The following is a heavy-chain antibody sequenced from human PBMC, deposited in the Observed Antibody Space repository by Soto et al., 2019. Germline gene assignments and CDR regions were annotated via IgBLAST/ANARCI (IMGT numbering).Heavy chain of an antibody. CDR3: ARVRRCSGGSCYSQFDY. V-gene: IGHV1-18*01. J-gene: IGHJ4*02. CDR1: GYTFTSYG. CDR2: ISAYNGNT. Sequence: ASVKVSCKASGYTFTSYGISWVRQAPGQGLEWMGWISAYNGNTNYAQKLQGRVTMTTDTSTSTAYMELRSLRSDDTAVYYCARVRRCSGGSCYSQFDYWGQGTLVTVSS. D-gene: IGHD2-15*01.